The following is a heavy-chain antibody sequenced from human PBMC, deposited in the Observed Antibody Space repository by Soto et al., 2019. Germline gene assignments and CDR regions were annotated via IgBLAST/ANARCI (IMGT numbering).Heavy chain of an antibody. Sequence: QVRLQESGPGLVKPSETLSLSCLVSGDSVGNGPYYWSWIRQSPGEGLEWFAYIYYSGSTNVNPSLESRVNISIDMSKNQFFLEVRSVTAADAAVYFCARVGSSCHSGGCYYYYGLGVWGPGTTVAISS. CDR1: GDSVGNGPYY. J-gene: IGHJ6*02. D-gene: IGHD1-26*01. CDR3: ARVGSSCHSGGCYYYYGLGV. CDR2: IYYSGST. V-gene: IGHV4-61*01.